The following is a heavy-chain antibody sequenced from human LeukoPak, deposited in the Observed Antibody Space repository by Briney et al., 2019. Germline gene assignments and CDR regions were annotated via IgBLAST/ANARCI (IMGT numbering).Heavy chain of an antibody. D-gene: IGHD2-2*01. V-gene: IGHV3-74*01. CDR2: INSDGSST. CDR1: GFTFSSYW. Sequence: GGSLRLSCAASGFTFSSYWMHWVRQTPGKGLVWVSRINSDGSSTSYADSVKSRFTISRDNAKNKLYLQMNSLRAEDTAVYYCAREGCSSTSCYANWFDPWGQGTLVTVSS. J-gene: IGHJ5*02. CDR3: AREGCSSTSCYANWFDP.